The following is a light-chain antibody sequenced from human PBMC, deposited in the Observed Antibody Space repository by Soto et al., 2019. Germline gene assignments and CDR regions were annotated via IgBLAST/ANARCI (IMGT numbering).Light chain of an antibody. Sequence: GDRVTITCRASQRPGRWVAWYQQKPGEAPKLLIYRTSNLQTGVPSRFSGGGSGTEFTLTISGLQADDFATYYCQQYDRRQGTFGQGTKVEI. V-gene: IGKV1-5*03. CDR2: RTS. CDR3: QQYDRRQGT. CDR1: QRPGRW. J-gene: IGKJ1*01.